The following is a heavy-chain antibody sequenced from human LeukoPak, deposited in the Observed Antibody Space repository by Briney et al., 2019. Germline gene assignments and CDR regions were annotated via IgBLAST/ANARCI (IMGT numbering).Heavy chain of an antibody. V-gene: IGHV4-59*08. D-gene: IGHD1-7*01. CDR2: ISYTGST. CDR3: ARLKLELRAFDI. Sequence: SETLSLTCTVSGGSISNYYWSWIRQPPGKRLEWFGYISYTGSTNYNPSLKSRITMSVDTSKNQFSLKLSSVTAADTAVYYCARLKLELRAFDIWGQGTMVTVSS. CDR1: GGSISNYY. J-gene: IGHJ3*02.